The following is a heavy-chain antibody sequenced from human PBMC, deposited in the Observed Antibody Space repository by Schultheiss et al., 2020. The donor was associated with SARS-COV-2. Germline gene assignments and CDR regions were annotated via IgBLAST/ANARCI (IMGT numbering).Heavy chain of an antibody. J-gene: IGHJ4*02. CDR3: ARDERDPYYYDSSGYCHY. D-gene: IGHD3-22*01. V-gene: IGHV3-21*01. CDR1: GFTFSSYD. CDR2: ISSSSSYI. Sequence: GGSLRLSCAASGFTFSSYDMHWVRQATGKGLEWVSSISSSSSYIYYADSVKGRFTISRDNAKNSLYLQMNSLRAEDTAVYYCARDERDPYYYDSSGYCHYWGQGTLVTVSS.